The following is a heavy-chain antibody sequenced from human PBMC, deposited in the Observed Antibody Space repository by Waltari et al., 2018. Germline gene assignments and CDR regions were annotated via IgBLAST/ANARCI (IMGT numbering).Heavy chain of an antibody. J-gene: IGHJ6*03. CDR1: GGTFSSYA. CDR2: IIPYLGIA. D-gene: IGHD2-2*02. Sequence: QVQLVQSGAEVKKPGSSVKVSCKASGGTFSSYAISWVRQAPGQGLEWMGGIIPYLGIANYAQKFQGRVTITADKSTSTAYMELSSLRSEDTAVYYCARATQNTVEYYYYYYMDVWGKGTTVTVSS. CDR3: ARATQNTVEYYYYYYMDV. V-gene: IGHV1-69*10.